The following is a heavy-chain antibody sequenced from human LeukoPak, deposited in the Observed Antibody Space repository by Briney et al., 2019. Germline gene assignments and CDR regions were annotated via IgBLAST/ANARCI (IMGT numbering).Heavy chain of an antibody. J-gene: IGHJ3*02. CDR2: IGTAGDP. CDR1: GFTFSSYD. Sequence: GGSLRLSCAASGFTFSSYDMHWVRHATGKGLEWVSAIGTAGDPYYPGSVKGRFTISRENAKNSLYLQMNSLRAGDTAVYYCARGYCSGGSCYPGAFDIWGQGTMVTVSS. CDR3: ARGYCSGGSCYPGAFDI. D-gene: IGHD2-15*01. V-gene: IGHV3-13*05.